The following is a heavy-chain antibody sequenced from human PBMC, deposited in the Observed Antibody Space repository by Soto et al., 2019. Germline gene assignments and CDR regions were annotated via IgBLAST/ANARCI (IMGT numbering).Heavy chain of an antibody. J-gene: IGHJ4*02. CDR3: ASGLGLRTAIYFLDY. CDR1: GYAFTRYD. CDR2: ISGYSGQT. D-gene: IGHD2-21*02. V-gene: IGHV1-18*01. Sequence: QVQLVQSGAEVKKPGASVKVSCKASGYAFTRYDITWVRQAPGRGLEWMGWISGYSGQTNYVQKLQDRVSMTTDTSTSTAYMELRSLRSDDTAIYYCASGLGLRTAIYFLDYWGQGTLVTVSS.